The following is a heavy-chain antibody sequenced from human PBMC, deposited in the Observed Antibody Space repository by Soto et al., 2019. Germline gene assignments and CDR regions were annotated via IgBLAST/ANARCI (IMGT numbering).Heavy chain of an antibody. D-gene: IGHD3-9*01. V-gene: IGHV4-39*01. CDR3: GRLEGLATISYYFDY. Sequence: SETLSLPCTLSGRSVSSISYYWGWSRQPPGKGLEWIGSVYYSGSSYYNPSLESRVTISVDKSKNQFSLKLMSLSAADTAVYYCGRLEGLATISYYFDYWGQGALVTVSS. CDR1: GRSVSSISYY. J-gene: IGHJ4*02. CDR2: VYYSGSS.